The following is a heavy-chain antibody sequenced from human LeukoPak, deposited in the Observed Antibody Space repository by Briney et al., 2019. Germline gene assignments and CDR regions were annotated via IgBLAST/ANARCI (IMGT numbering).Heavy chain of an antibody. Sequence: PSETLSLTCAVSGGSISSGGYSWSSIRQPPGKGLEWIGYIYHSGSTYYNPSLKSRVTISVDRSKNQFSLKLSSVTAADTAVYYCARERPTYYYGSGRGAFDIWGQGTMVTVSS. D-gene: IGHD3-10*01. J-gene: IGHJ3*02. CDR3: ARERPTYYYGSGRGAFDI. V-gene: IGHV4-30-2*01. CDR1: GGSISSGGYS. CDR2: IYHSGST.